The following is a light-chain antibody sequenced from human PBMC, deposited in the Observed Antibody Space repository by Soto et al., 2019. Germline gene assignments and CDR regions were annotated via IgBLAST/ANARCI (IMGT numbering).Light chain of an antibody. CDR2: EVS. CDR1: NSDVGGYNY. V-gene: IGLV2-14*01. J-gene: IGLJ1*01. CDR3: SSYTSISTLYV. Sequence: QSALTQPASVSGSPGQSITISCTGTNSDVGGYNYVSWYQQHPGKAPELMIYEVSHRPSGVSNRVSGSKSDNTASLTISGLQAEDEADYYCSSYTSISTLYVFGTGTKVTVL.